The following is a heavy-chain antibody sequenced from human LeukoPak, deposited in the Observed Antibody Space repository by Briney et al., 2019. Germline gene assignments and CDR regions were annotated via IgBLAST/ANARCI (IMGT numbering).Heavy chain of an antibody. J-gene: IGHJ4*02. D-gene: IGHD3-3*01. Sequence: SQTLSLTCTVSGGSISSGDYYWSWIRQPPGKGLEWIGYIYYSGSTYYNPSLKSRVTISVDTSKNQFSLKLSSVTAADTAVYYCARHRGVTIFGVVKYYFDYWGQGTLVTVSS. CDR3: ARHRGVTIFGVVKYYFDY. CDR2: IYYSGST. V-gene: IGHV4-30-4*01. CDR1: GGSISSGDYY.